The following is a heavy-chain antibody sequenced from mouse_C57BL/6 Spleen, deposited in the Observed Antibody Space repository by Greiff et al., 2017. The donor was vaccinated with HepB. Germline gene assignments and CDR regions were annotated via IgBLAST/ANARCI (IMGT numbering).Heavy chain of an antibody. CDR2: ISDGGSYT. Sequence: DVMLVESGGGLVKPGGSLKLSCAASGFTFSSYAMSWVRQTPEKRLEWVATISDGGSYTYYPDNVKGRFTISRDNAKNNLYLQMSHLKSEDTAMYYCARDRWLLASRGVDYWGQGTSVTVSS. CDR1: GFTFSSYA. J-gene: IGHJ4*01. D-gene: IGHD2-3*01. V-gene: IGHV5-4*01. CDR3: ARDRWLLASRGVDY.